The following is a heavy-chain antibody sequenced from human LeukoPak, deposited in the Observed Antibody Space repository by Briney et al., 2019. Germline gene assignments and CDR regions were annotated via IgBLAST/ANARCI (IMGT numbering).Heavy chain of an antibody. D-gene: IGHD2-2*01. CDR3: ARRGCPRYCSSTSCYPPWFDP. J-gene: IGHJ5*02. Sequence: SETLSLTCAVYGGSFSGYYWSWIRQPPGKGLEWIGEINHSGSTNYNPSLKSRVTISVDTSKDQFSLKLSSVTAADTAVYYCARRGCPRYCSSTSCYPPWFDPWGQGTLVTVSS. CDR2: INHSGST. V-gene: IGHV4-34*01. CDR1: GGSFSGYY.